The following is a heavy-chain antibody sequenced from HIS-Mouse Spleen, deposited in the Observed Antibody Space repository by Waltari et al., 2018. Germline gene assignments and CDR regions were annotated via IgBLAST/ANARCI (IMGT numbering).Heavy chain of an antibody. CDR3: ARGIAAATGAFDI. V-gene: IGHV4-34*01. D-gene: IGHD6-13*01. Sequence: QVQLQQWGAGLLKPSETLSLTCAVYGGSFSGYYWSWIRQPPGKGLEWIGEINHSGSTNSNPSLKSRVTISVDTSKNQFSLKLSSVTAADTAVYYCARGIAAATGAFDIWGQGTMVTVSS. CDR1: GGSFSGYY. CDR2: INHSGST. J-gene: IGHJ3*02.